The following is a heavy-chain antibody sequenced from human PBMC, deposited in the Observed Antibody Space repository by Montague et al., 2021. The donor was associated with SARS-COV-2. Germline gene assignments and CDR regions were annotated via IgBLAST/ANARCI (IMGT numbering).Heavy chain of an antibody. D-gene: IGHD3-22*01. CDR3: ARGHLSVSMIVVVFTSASYYFDY. CDR1: GGSFGDDH. J-gene: IGHJ4*02. V-gene: IGHV4-34*01. Sequence: SETLSLTCGVYGGSFGDDHWSWIRQPPGKGLEWIGDIKQSGSTNYNPSLESRVTISVDTSRNQSSLKLTSVTAADTAVYFCARGHLSVSMIVVVFTSASYYFDYWGQGALVTVSS. CDR2: IKQSGST.